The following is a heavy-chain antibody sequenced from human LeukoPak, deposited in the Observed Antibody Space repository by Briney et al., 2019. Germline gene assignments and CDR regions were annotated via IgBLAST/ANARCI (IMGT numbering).Heavy chain of an antibody. J-gene: IGHJ4*02. CDR3: AKDITGYSSGWQHFDY. V-gene: IGHV3-30*18. CDR2: ISYDGSNK. Sequence: GGSLRLSCAASGFTFSSYGMHWVRQAPGKGLEWVAVISYDGSNKYYADSVKGRFTISRDNSKNTLYLQMNSLRAEDTAVYYCAKDITGYSSGWQHFDYWGQGTLVTVSS. D-gene: IGHD6-19*01. CDR1: GFTFSSYG.